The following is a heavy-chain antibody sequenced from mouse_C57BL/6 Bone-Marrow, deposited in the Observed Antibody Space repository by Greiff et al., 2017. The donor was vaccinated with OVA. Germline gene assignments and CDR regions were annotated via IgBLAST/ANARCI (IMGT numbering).Heavy chain of an antibody. CDR3: AREKDGYYPAWFAY. V-gene: IGHV2-2*01. CDR1: GFSLTSYG. CDR2: IWSGGST. D-gene: IGHD2-3*01. J-gene: IGHJ3*01. Sequence: QVQLQQSGPGLVQPSQSLSITCTVSGFSLTSYGVHWVRQSPGKGLEWLGVIWSGGSTDYNAAFIDRLSISKDNSKSQVFFKMNSLQADDTAIYYCAREKDGYYPAWFAYWGQGTLVTVSA.